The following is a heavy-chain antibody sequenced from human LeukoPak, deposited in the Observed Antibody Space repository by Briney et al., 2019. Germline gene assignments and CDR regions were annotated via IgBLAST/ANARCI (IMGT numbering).Heavy chain of an antibody. CDR3: AREKYHGSGRLQYYYYGMDV. Sequence: GASVKVSCKASGYTFTRYGISWVRQAPGQGLEWMGWISGYNYNTKYAQKVQDRVTMTTDTSANTAYMELRSLRADDTAVYYCAREKYHGSGRLQYYYYGMDVWGKGNTVTVSS. J-gene: IGHJ6*04. CDR1: GYTFTRYG. V-gene: IGHV1-18*01. CDR2: ISGYNYNT. D-gene: IGHD3-10*01.